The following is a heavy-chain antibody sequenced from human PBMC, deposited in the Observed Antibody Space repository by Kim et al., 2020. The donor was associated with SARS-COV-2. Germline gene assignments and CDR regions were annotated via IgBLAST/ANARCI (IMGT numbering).Heavy chain of an antibody. J-gene: IGHJ2*01. V-gene: IGHV3-23*03. D-gene: IGHD3-22*01. Sequence: GGSLRLSCAASGFTFRSNDLSWVRQAPGKGLEWVSVIYYSGRTFYSAAAVKSFTTSSSDTSNTTFFLKINILGAEATADYCGGAAYYYSSGHCFD. CDR2: IYYSGRTF. CDR3: GAAYYYSSGHCFD. CDR1: GFTFRSND.